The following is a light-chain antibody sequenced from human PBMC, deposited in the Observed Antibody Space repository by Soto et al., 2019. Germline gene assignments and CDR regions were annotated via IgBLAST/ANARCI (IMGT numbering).Light chain of an antibody. CDR2: GNS. CDR1: SSNIGAGYD. V-gene: IGLV1-40*01. Sequence: QSVLTQPPSVSGAPGQRVTISCTGSSSNIGAGYDVHWYQQLPGTAPKLLIYGNSNRPSGVPDRFSGSNSGTSTSLAITGLRAEDGADYYCQSHDSSVRAWVFGGGTKLTVL. J-gene: IGLJ3*02. CDR3: QSHDSSVRAWV.